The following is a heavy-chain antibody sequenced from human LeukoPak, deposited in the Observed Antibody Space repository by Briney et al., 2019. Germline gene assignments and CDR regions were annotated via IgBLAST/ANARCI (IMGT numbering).Heavy chain of an antibody. CDR3: AKGGEICSGGSCSPAY. Sequence: GGSLSLSCAASGFTFSTYGMHWVRQAPGKGLEWVAVISYDGSNKYYRDSVKGRFTISRDNSKDTLYLQMNSLRAEDTALYYCAKGGEICSGGSCSPAYWGQGTLVTVSS. V-gene: IGHV3-30*18. CDR1: GFTFSTYG. D-gene: IGHD2-15*01. CDR2: ISYDGSNK. J-gene: IGHJ4*02.